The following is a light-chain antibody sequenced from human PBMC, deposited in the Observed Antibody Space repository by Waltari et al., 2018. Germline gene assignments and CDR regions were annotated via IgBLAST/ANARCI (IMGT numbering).Light chain of an antibody. CDR2: EVS. J-gene: IGLJ2*01. Sequence: QSALAQPPSASGSPGQSVTISCTGTSSDVGGYNYVSWYQQHPGKAPKLMIYEVSKRPSVVPVRFSGSKSGNTASLTVSGLQAEDEAAYYCSSYAGSNFVVFGGGTKVTVL. CDR3: SSYAGSNFVV. CDR1: SSDVGGYNY. V-gene: IGLV2-8*01.